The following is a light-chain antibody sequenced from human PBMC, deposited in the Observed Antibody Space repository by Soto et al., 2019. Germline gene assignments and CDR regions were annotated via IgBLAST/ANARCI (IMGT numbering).Light chain of an antibody. Sequence: QSALTQPRSVSGSPGQSVTISCTGTSSDVGGYNYVSWYQQHPGKAPKLMIYEVSNRPSGVSNRFSGSKSGNTASLTISGLQAEDEADYYCSSYTGSNTVFGGGTKVTVL. V-gene: IGLV2-11*01. CDR2: EVS. J-gene: IGLJ3*02. CDR3: SSYTGSNTV. CDR1: SSDVGGYNY.